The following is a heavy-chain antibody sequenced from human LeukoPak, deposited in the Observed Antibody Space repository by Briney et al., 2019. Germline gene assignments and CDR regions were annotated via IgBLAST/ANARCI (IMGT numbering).Heavy chain of an antibody. CDR3: ARPMTPNYYYYGMDV. D-gene: IGHD3-22*01. V-gene: IGHV1-69*02. CDR2: IIPILGIA. CDR1: GYTFTGYY. J-gene: IGHJ6*02. Sequence: SVKVSCKASGYTFTGYYMHWARQAPGQGLEWMGRIIPILGIANYAQKFQGRVTITADKSTSTAYMELSSLRSEDTAVYYCARPMTPNYYYYGMDVWGQGTTVTVSS.